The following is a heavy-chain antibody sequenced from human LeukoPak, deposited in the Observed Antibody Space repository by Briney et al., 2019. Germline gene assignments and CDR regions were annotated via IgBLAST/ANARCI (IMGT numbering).Heavy chain of an antibody. J-gene: IGHJ4*02. CDR1: GFTFSSYA. CDR3: ARGGVTDYRFDY. CDR2: ISGSGGST. D-gene: IGHD3-16*01. Sequence: GGSLRLSCAASGFTFSSYAMSWVRQAPGKGLEWVSAISGSGGSTYYADSVKGRFTISRDNAKNSLYLQMNSLRAEDTAVYYCARGGVTDYRFDYWGQGTLVTVSS. V-gene: IGHV3-23*01.